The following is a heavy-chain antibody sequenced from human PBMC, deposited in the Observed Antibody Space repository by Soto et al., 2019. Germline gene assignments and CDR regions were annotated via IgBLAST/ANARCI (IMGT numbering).Heavy chain of an antibody. CDR2: IYYSGST. J-gene: IGHJ4*02. D-gene: IGHD6-13*01. V-gene: IGHV4-59*08. CDR3: ARHSPGYSSSWYPDY. CDR1: GGSISSYY. Sequence: QVQLQESGPGLVKPSETLSLTCTVSGGSISSYYWSWIRQPPGKGLEWIGYIYYSGSTNYNPSLKSRVPIXXDXSMXQFSLKLSSVTAADTAVYYCARHSPGYSSSWYPDYWGQGTLVTVSS.